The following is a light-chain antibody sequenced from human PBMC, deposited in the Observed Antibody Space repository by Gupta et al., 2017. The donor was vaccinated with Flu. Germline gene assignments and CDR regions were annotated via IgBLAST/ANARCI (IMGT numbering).Light chain of an antibody. J-gene: IGLJ2*01. Sequence: QSVLTQPPSVSAAPGQKVTISCSGSSSNIGTQYVSWYHQVPGTAPKVLIYENDQRPSGIPDRFSGSRTGTSATLAITGLHTGDEAVYYCATWDSSLRAVVFGGGTNLTVL. V-gene: IGLV1-51*02. CDR1: SSNIGTQY. CDR2: END. CDR3: ATWDSSLRAVV.